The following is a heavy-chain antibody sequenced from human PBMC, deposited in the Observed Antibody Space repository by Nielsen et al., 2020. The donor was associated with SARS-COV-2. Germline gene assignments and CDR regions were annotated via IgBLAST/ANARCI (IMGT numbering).Heavy chain of an antibody. CDR2: ISGSGGTA. V-gene: IGHV3-23*01. CDR1: GFTFSSYA. J-gene: IGHJ4*02. D-gene: IGHD1-26*01. Sequence: GGSLRLSCTASGFTFSSYAMSWVRQAPGKGLEWVSAISGSGGTAYNADSVKGRFIISRDNSKNTLYLQMNSLRAEDTALYYCAKDHTMTALLGATVGSWGQGTLVTVSS. CDR3: AKDHTMTALLGATVGS.